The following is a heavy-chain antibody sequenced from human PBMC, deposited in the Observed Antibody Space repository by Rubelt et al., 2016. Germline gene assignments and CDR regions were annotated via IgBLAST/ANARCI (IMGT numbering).Heavy chain of an antibody. V-gene: IGHV3-23*01. J-gene: IGHJ4*02. CDR3: AKDPRSISSRGCFDY. D-gene: IGHD6-6*01. CDR1: GFTFTTYA. CDR2: ISGSSGST. Sequence: EVQLLESGGVLVQPGGSLRVSCAASGFTFTTYAMSWVRQAPGQGLEWFSAISGSSGSTYYADSVKGRFTISRDNSKTTLYLQMNSLRAEETAGYYCAKDPRSISSRGCFDYWGQGTLVTVSS.